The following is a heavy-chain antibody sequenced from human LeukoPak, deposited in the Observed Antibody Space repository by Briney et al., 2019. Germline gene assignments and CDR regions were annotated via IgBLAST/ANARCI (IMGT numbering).Heavy chain of an antibody. CDR2: IRYDGSNK. CDR3: ANLPLVRGVILAVVY. CDR1: GFTFSSYG. J-gene: IGHJ4*02. D-gene: IGHD3-10*01. V-gene: IGHV3-30*02. Sequence: GGSLRLSCAASGFTFSSYGMHWVRQAPGKGLEWVAFIRYDGSNKYYADSVKGRFTISRDNSKNTLYLRMNSLRAEDTAVYYCANLPLVRGVILAVVYWGQGTLVTVSS.